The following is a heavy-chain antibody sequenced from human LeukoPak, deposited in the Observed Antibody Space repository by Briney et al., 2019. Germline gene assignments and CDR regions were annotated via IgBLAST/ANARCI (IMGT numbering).Heavy chain of an antibody. Sequence: GGSLRLSCAASGFTFSGYGMHWVRQAPGKGLEWVAVISYDGSNKYYADSVKGRFTISRDNSKNTLYLQMNSLRAEDTAVYYCAKDLRWGSMRQRDWFDPWGQGTLVTVSS. CDR3: AKDLRWGSMRQRDWFDP. J-gene: IGHJ5*02. CDR1: GFTFSGYG. D-gene: IGHD3-22*01. V-gene: IGHV3-30*18. CDR2: ISYDGSNK.